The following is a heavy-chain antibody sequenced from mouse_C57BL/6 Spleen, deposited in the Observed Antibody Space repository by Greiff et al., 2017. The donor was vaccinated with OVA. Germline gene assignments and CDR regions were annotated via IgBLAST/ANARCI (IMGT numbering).Heavy chain of an antibody. D-gene: IGHD1-1*01. CDR2: ISYSGST. V-gene: IGHV3-1*01. J-gene: IGHJ2*01. CDR3: ARELRFYYFDY. CDR1: GYSITSGYD. Sequence: EVQVVESGPGMVKPSQSLSLTCTVTGYSITSGYDWHWIRHFPGNKLEWMGYISYSGSTNYNPSLKSRISITHDTSKNHFFLKLNSVTTEDTATYYCARELRFYYFDYWGQGTTLTVSS.